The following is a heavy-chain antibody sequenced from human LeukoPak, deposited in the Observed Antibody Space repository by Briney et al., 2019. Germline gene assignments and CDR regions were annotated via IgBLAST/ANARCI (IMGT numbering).Heavy chain of an antibody. D-gene: IGHD2-15*01. CDR2: ISAYNGNT. V-gene: IGHV1-18*04. CDR1: GYTFTSYG. Sequence: ASVKVSCKASGYTFTSYGISWVRQAPGQGLEWMGWISAYNGNTNYAQKLQGRVTMTTDTSTSTAYMELRSLRSEDTAVYYCARGYCSGGSCYLFDYWGQGTLVTVSS. J-gene: IGHJ4*02. CDR3: ARGYCSGGSCYLFDY.